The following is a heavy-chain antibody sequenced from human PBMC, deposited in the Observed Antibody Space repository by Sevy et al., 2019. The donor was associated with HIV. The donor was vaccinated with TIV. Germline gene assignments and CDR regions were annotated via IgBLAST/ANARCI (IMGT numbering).Heavy chain of an antibody. J-gene: IGHJ3*02. V-gene: IGHV3-30*18. Sequence: GGSLRLSCAASGFTFSKYGMHWVRQAPGKGLEWVAVISYEGGNKYYADSVKGRFTISKDNFKNTLYLQMNSLRAEDTAIYYCAKPGKFSGSYLDAFDIWGQGTMVTVSS. CDR2: ISYEGGNK. CDR3: AKPGKFSGSYLDAFDI. D-gene: IGHD1-26*01. CDR1: GFTFSKYG.